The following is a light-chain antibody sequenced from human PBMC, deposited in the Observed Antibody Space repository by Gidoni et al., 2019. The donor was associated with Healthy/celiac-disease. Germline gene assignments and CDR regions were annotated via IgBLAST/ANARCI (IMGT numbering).Light chain of an antibody. CDR3: QQYYSYPLT. J-gene: IGKJ4*01. CDR2: AAS. CDR1: QGISSY. V-gene: IGKV1-8*01. Sequence: IRLTQSPSSFSASTGDRVTITCRASQGISSYLAWYQQKPGKAPKLLIYAASTLQSGVPSRFSGSGSGTDFTLTISCLQSEDFATYYCQQYYSYPLTFGGGTKVEIK.